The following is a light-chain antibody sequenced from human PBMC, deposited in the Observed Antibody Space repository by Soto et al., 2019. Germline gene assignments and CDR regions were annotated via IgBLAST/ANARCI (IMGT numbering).Light chain of an antibody. CDR2: DVS. Sequence: QSVLTQPASVSGSPGQSITISCSGTNSDVGSYNYVSWYQQHPGKAPKLIIYDVSNRPSGVSNRFSGSKSGNTASLTISGLQAEDEADYYCNSYTSTSTVMFGGGTKLTVL. J-gene: IGLJ3*02. CDR3: NSYTSTSTVM. CDR1: NSDVGSYNY. V-gene: IGLV2-14*01.